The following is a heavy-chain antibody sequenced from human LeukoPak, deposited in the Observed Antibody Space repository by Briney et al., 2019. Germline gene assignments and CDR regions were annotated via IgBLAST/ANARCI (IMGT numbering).Heavy chain of an antibody. J-gene: IGHJ4*02. V-gene: IGHV1-69*04. CDR1: GGTFSSYT. CDR3: AREGYYYDSSGYPRLDY. Sequence: SVKVSCKASGGTFSSYTISWVRQAPGQGLEWMGRIIPILGIANYAQKFQGRVTITADKSTSTAYMELSSLRSEDTAVYYCAREGYYYDSSGYPRLDYWGQGTLVTVSS. CDR2: IIPILGIA. D-gene: IGHD3-22*01.